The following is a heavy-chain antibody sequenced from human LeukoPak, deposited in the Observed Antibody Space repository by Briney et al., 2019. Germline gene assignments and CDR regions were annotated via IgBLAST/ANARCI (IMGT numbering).Heavy chain of an antibody. CDR2: IHHSGST. CDR1: GGSFSGYY. J-gene: IGHJ4*02. V-gene: IGHV4-34*01. CDR3: ARDRGSSSWFPYLDY. D-gene: IGHD6-13*01. Sequence: PSETLSLTCAVYGGSFSGYYWSWIRQPPGKGLEWIGEIHHSGSTSYNSSLTSRVTITADTSKNQFSLKLSSVTDADTAVYYCARDRGSSSWFPYLDYWGQGTLVTVS.